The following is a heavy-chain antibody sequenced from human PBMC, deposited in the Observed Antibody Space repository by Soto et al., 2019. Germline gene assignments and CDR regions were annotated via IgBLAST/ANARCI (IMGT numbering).Heavy chain of an antibody. D-gene: IGHD6-6*01. Sequence: HPGGSLRLSCVGSGFTFSSFEMNWVRQTPGKGLEWLSYIGRSGETIYYADSVKGRFTISRDNAKSSLFLQMNGLRDEDTGIYYCARDSRGGAARRPTFYYWGRGNLVTVSS. V-gene: IGHV3-48*03. CDR1: GFTFSSFE. CDR3: ARDSRGGAARRPTFYY. J-gene: IGHJ4*02. CDR2: IGRSGETI.